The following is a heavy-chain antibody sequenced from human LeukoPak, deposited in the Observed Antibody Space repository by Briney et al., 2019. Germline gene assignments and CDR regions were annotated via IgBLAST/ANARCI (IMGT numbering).Heavy chain of an antibody. D-gene: IGHD6-19*01. CDR3: ARLNSGWYDY. J-gene: IGHJ4*02. CDR1: DFTFHNYA. V-gene: IGHV3-53*01. Sequence: GGSLRLSCVGSDFTFHNYAMSWVRQAPGKGLEWVSVIYSGGSTYYADSVKGRFTISRDNSKNTLYLQMNSLRAEDTAVYYCARLNSGWYDYWGQGTLVTVSS. CDR2: IYSGGST.